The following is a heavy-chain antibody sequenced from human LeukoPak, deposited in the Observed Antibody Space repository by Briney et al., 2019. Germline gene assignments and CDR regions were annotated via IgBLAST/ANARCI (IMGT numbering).Heavy chain of an antibody. Sequence: PSETLSLTCTVSGGSISSSSYYWGWIRQPPGKGLEWIGSIYYSGSTYYNPSLKSRVTISVDTSKNQFSPKLSSVTAADTAVYYCARRVIAAGGAFDIWGQGTMVTVSS. J-gene: IGHJ3*02. CDR3: ARRVIAAGGAFDI. D-gene: IGHD6-13*01. V-gene: IGHV4-39*01. CDR1: GGSISSSSYY. CDR2: IYYSGST.